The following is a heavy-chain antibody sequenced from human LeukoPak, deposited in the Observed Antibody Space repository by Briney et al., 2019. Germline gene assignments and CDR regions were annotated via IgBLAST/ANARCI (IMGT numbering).Heavy chain of an antibody. Sequence: SETLSLTCTVSGGSISGNAWNWVRQPAGKGLEWIGRILTSGDTVYNPSLESRVTMPLDTSKNQLSLKLNSLTAAHTAVYYCARRFNSGNDDVFDIWGQGTMVAVSS. CDR2: ILTSGDT. CDR3: ARRFNSGNDDVFDI. D-gene: IGHD1-1*01. V-gene: IGHV4-4*07. CDR1: GGSISGNA. J-gene: IGHJ3*02.